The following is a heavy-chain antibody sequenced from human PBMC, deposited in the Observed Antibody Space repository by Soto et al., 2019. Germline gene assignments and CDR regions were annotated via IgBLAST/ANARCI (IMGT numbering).Heavy chain of an antibody. CDR1: GGSFSGYY. CDR2: INHSGST. Sequence: PSETLSLTCAVYGGSFSGYYWSWIRQPPGKGLEWIGEINHSGSTNYNPSLKSRVTISVDTSKNQFSLKLSSVTAADTAVYYCARSPPRTRYCSGGSCARFDPCGQGTLVTVSS. CDR3: ARSPPRTRYCSGGSCARFDP. D-gene: IGHD2-15*01. V-gene: IGHV4-34*01. J-gene: IGHJ5*02.